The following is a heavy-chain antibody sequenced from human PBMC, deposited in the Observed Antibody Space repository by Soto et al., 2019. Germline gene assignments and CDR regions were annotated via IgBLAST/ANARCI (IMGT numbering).Heavy chain of an antibody. D-gene: IGHD3-10*01. V-gene: IGHV4-34*02. CDR3: ARGVILWFGELSRRGGYYYYMDV. Sequence: QVQLQQWGAGLLKPSETLSLTCAVYGGSVRGYQWTWIRQTPGKGRECIGEINDSGKINYNPSLKSRVTILVDTAKKQISLRLSSVTAADTAVYYCARGVILWFGELSRRGGYYYYMDVWGKGTSVTVSS. J-gene: IGHJ6*03. CDR1: GGSVRGYQ. CDR2: INDSGKI.